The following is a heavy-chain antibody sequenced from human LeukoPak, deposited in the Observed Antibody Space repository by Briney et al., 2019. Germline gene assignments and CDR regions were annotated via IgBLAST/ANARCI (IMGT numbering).Heavy chain of an antibody. CDR3: AKCFRGVILLDY. V-gene: IGHV3-30*02. CDR2: IRYDGSNE. Sequence: PGGSLRLSCAASGFTFSSSGMHWVRQAPGKGLEWVAFIRYDGSNEYYADSVKGRFTISRDNSKNTLYLQMNSLRAEDTAVYYCAKCFRGVILLDYWGQGTLVTVSS. D-gene: IGHD3-10*01. CDR1: GFTFSSSG. J-gene: IGHJ4*02.